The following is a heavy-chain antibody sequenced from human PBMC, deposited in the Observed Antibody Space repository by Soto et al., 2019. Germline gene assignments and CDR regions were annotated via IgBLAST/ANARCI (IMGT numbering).Heavy chain of an antibody. V-gene: IGHV1-3*01. J-gene: IGHJ6*02. CDR2: INAGNGNT. Sequence: ASVKVSCKASGYTFTSYAMHWVRQAPGQRLEWMGWINAGNGNTKYSQKFQGRVTITRDTSASTAYMELSSLRSEDTAVYYCETTDNVSGYDFIRGKYYYYYYGMDVWGQGTTVTVSS. CDR1: GYTFTSYA. CDR3: ETTDNVSGYDFIRGKYYYYYYGMDV. D-gene: IGHD5-12*01.